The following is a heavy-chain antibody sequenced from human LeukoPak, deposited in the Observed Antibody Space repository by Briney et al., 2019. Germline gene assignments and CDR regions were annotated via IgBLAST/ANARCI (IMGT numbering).Heavy chain of an antibody. Sequence: SETLSLTCTVSGGSISSYYWSWIRQPPGKGLEWIGYIYTSGSTNYNPSLKSRVTISVDTSKNQFSLKLSSVTAADTAVYYCASGYSSGWYKVLGAEYFQHWGQGTLVTVSS. D-gene: IGHD6-19*01. J-gene: IGHJ1*01. CDR1: GGSISSYY. CDR2: IYTSGST. CDR3: ASGYSSGWYKVLGAEYFQH. V-gene: IGHV4-4*09.